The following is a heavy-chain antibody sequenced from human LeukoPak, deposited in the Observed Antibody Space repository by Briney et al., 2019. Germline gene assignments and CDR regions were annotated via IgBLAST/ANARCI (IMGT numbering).Heavy chain of an antibody. CDR3: ARGTIVVVVAASNFDY. V-gene: IGHV3-48*03. J-gene: IGHJ4*02. Sequence: GGSLRLSCAASGFTLSSYEMNWVRQAPGKGLEWVSYISSSGSTIYYADSVKGRFTISRDNSKNTLYLQMNSLRAEDTAVYYCARGTIVVVVAASNFDYWGQGTLVTASS. CDR2: ISSSGSTI. CDR1: GFTLSSYE. D-gene: IGHD2-15*01.